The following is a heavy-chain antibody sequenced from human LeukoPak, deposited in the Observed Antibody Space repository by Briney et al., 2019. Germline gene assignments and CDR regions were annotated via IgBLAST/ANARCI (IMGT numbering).Heavy chain of an antibody. J-gene: IGHJ6*03. CDR1: GYTFTSYD. CDR3: ARGWRYYDILTGYYKRTDYYMDV. Sequence: GASVKVSCKASGYTFTSYDINWVRQATGQGLEWMGWMNPNSGNTGYAQKLQGRVTMTTDTSTSTAYMELRSLRSDDTAVYYCARGWRYYDILTGYYKRTDYYMDVWGKGTTVTISS. D-gene: IGHD3-9*01. CDR2: MNPNSGNT. V-gene: IGHV1-8*01.